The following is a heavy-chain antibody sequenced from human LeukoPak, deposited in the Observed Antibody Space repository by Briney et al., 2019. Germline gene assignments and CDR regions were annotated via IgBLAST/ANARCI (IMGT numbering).Heavy chain of an antibody. CDR1: GYSFTTYW. J-gene: IGHJ4*02. D-gene: IGHD2-2*01. CDR3: ARLPPSPDSLHY. CDR2: IYPGDSET. Sequence: KIGESLKISCKGSGYSFTTYWIGWVRQIPGKGLEWMGIIYPGDSETRYSSSFQGQVTISAVKSTSTAYLQWSSLKASDTAMYYCARLPPSPDSLHYWGQGTLVTVSS. V-gene: IGHV5-51*01.